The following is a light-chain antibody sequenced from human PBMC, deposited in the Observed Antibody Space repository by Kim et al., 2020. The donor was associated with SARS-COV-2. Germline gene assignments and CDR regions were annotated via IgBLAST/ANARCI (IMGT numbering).Light chain of an antibody. CDR1: SSNIGAGYD. CDR2: GNS. J-gene: IGLJ1*01. CDR3: QSYDSSLSV. Sequence: GQRVTLSCTGSSSNIGAGYDVHWYQQLPGTAPKLLIYGNSNRPSGVPDRFSGSKSGTSASLAITGLQAEDEADYYCQSYDSSLSVFGTGTKVTVL. V-gene: IGLV1-40*01.